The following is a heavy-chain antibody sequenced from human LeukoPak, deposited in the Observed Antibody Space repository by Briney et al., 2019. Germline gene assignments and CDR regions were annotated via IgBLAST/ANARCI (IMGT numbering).Heavy chain of an antibody. D-gene: IGHD1-26*01. J-gene: IGHJ4*02. Sequence: GGSLRLSCAASGFTFSIYEMNWVRQAPGKGLELVSYISSIGTTIYYADSVKGRFTISRDNAKNSLYLQMNSLRAEDTAVYYCARGERGDYWGQGTLVTVSS. CDR3: ARGERGDY. V-gene: IGHV3-48*03. CDR2: ISSIGTTI. CDR1: GFTFSIYE.